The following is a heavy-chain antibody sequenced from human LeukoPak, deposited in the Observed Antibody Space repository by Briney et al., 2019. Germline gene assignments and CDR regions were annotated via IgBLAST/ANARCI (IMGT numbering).Heavy chain of an antibody. CDR2: IYYSGST. J-gene: IGHJ4*02. D-gene: IGHD4-17*01. CDR3: AKDLMTTVTTSVY. V-gene: IGHV4-59*12. Sequence: SETLSLTCTVSGGSISSYYWSWIRQPPGKGLEWIGYIYYSGSTNYNPSLKSRVTISVDTSKNQFSLKLSSVTAADTAVYYCAKDLMTTVTTSVYWGQGTLVTVSS. CDR1: GGSISSYY.